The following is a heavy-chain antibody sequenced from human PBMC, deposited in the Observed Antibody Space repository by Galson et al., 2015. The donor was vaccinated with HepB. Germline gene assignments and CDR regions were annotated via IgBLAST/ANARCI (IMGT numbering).Heavy chain of an antibody. Sequence: SLRLSCAASGFTFSGSAMHWVRQASGKGLEWVGRIRSKANSYATAYAASVKGRFTISRDDSKNTAYLQMNSLKTEDTAVYYCTRPAYGGKVDYWGQGTLVTVSS. V-gene: IGHV3-73*01. D-gene: IGHD4-23*01. CDR1: GFTFSGSA. CDR2: IRSKANSYAT. CDR3: TRPAYGGKVDY. J-gene: IGHJ4*02.